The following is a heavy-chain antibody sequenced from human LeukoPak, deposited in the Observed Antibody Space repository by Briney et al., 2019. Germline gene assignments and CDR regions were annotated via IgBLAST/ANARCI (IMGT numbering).Heavy chain of an antibody. Sequence: GGSLRLSCAASGFTFDDHTMHWVRQAPGKGLEWVSISSWDDNTEYYADSVKGRFTISRDNSKTSLYLQMNSLRTEDTAVYYCGKGPRRCTGCDGFDILGQGTMVTVSP. CDR1: GFTFDDHT. J-gene: IGHJ3*02. CDR3: GKGPRRCTGCDGFDI. CDR2: SSWDDNTE. V-gene: IGHV3-43*01. D-gene: IGHD1-14*01.